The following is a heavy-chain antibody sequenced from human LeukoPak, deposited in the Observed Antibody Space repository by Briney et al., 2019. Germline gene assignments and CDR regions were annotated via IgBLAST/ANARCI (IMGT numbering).Heavy chain of an antibody. CDR3: VRPMSSRFAFDI. CDR2: IYYSGST. CDR1: GYSISSGYY. J-gene: IGHJ3*02. Sequence: SETLSLTCAVSGYSISSGYYWGWIRQPPGKGLEGIGSIYYSGSTYYIPSLKSRVPISADTSKNQFSLKLSSVAAADTAVYYCVRPMSSRFAFDIWGQGTMVTVSS. V-gene: IGHV4-38-2*01. D-gene: IGHD3-22*01.